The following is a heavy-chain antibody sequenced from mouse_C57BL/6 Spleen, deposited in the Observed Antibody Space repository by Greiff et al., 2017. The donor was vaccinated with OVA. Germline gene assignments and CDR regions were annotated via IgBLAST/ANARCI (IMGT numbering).Heavy chain of an antibody. CDR2: SRNKANDYTT. CDR1: GFTFSDFY. D-gene: IGHD5-5*01. J-gene: IGHJ4*01. Sequence: EVQRVDSGGGLVQSGRSLRLSCATSGFTFSDFYMEWVRQAPGKGLEWIAASRNKANDYTTEYSASVKGRFIVSRDTSQSILYLQMNALRAEDTAIYYCARDAYLYYAMDYWGQGTSVTVSS. V-gene: IGHV7-1*01. CDR3: ARDAYLYYAMDY.